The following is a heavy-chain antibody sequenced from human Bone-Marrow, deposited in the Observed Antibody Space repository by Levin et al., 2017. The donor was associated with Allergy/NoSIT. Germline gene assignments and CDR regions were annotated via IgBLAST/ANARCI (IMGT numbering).Heavy chain of an antibody. J-gene: IGHJ4*02. V-gene: IGHV4-39*07. D-gene: IGHD3-3*01. CDR1: GGSISSSSYY. Sequence: TSETLSLTCTVSGGSISSSSYYWGWIRPPPGKGLEWIGSFYYSGSTYYTPSLKSRVTISVDTSKNHFSLMTTSVTAADTAVYYCARDAFWSKDIPPLKQRRYFAPDFDYWGQGTLVTVSS. CDR2: FYYSGST. CDR3: ARDAFWSKDIPPLKQRRYFAPDFDY.